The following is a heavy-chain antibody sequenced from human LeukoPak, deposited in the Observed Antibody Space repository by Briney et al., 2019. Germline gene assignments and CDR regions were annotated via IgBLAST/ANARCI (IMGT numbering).Heavy chain of an antibody. CDR1: EFTVSSTY. D-gene: IGHD3-3*01. V-gene: IGHV3-53*01. CDR3: ARDRRSGLGHAFDI. CDR2: VYPGGSA. Sequence: GGSLRLSCAASEFTVSSTYITWLRQAPGKGLVWVSVVYPGGSALYADSVRGRFTISRDISKNIVYLQINNLRAEDTAVYYCARDRRSGLGHAFDIWGQGTMVTVSS. J-gene: IGHJ3*02.